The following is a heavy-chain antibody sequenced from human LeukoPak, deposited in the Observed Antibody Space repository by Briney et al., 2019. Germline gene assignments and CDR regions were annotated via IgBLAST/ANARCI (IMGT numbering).Heavy chain of an antibody. D-gene: IGHD2-2*02. Sequence: GGSLRLSCVGSGFTFDRYAIHWVRQAPGKGLEWIGVISDDGVTEDYVDSVRGRFSISRDSSINTAFLQMNSLRHEDTAVYFCARDEDYRLLYQPGYWGQGTLVTVCS. J-gene: IGHJ4*02. CDR1: GFTFDRYA. CDR2: ISDDGVTE. V-gene: IGHV3-30-3*01. CDR3: ARDEDYRLLYQPGY.